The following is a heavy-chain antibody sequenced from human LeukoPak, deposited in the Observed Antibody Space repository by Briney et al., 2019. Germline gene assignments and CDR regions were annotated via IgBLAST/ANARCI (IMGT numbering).Heavy chain of an antibody. D-gene: IGHD6-19*01. CDR1: GFTFSGSA. CDR2: ITSKPNSYET. J-gene: IGHJ4*02. V-gene: IGHV3-73*01. Sequence: PGGPLRLSCAAPGFTFSGSAMHWVRQASGKGLEWVGRITSKPNSYETVYAASMNGRFTISRDDSKNTAYLQMNSLKTEDTAVYYCAGGRGWYGPDYWGQGTLVTVSS. CDR3: AGGRGWYGPDY.